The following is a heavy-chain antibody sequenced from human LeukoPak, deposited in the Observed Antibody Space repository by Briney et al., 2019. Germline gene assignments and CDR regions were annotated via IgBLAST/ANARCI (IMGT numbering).Heavy chain of an antibody. V-gene: IGHV3-23*01. Sequence: GGSLRLSCAASGFTFSSYAMSWVRQAPGKGLEWVSAISGSGGSTYYADSVKGRFTISRDNSKNTPYLQMNSLRAEDTAVYYCAKRGADSGSSDYWGQGTLVTVSS. CDR3: AKRGADSGSSDY. CDR2: ISGSGGST. J-gene: IGHJ4*02. CDR1: GFTFSSYA. D-gene: IGHD1-26*01.